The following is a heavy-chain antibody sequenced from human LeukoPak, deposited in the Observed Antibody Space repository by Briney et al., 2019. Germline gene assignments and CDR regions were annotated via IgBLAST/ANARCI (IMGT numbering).Heavy chain of an antibody. CDR2: MNPNSGNT. V-gene: IGHV1-8*01. CDR3: ARSHSYEDYGDYPIYWYFDL. CDR1: GYTFTSYD. J-gene: IGHJ2*01. Sequence: GASVKVSCKASGYTFTSYDINWVRQATGQGLEWMGWMNPNSGNTGYAQKFQGRVTMTRNTSISTAYMELSSLRSEDTAVYYCARSHSYEDYGDYPIYWYFDLWGRGTLVTVSS. D-gene: IGHD4-17*01.